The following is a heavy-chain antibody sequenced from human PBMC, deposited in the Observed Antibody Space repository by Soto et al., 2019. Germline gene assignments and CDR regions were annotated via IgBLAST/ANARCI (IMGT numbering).Heavy chain of an antibody. D-gene: IGHD3-22*01. V-gene: IGHV1-69*13. Sequence: ASVKVSCKASGGTFSSYAISWVRQAPGQGLEWMGGIIPIFGTANYAQKFQGRVTITADESTSTAYMELSSLRSEDTAVYYCAREYYDSSGYYPQATFDYWGQGTLVTVSS. CDR3: AREYYDSSGYYPQATFDY. CDR2: IIPIFGTA. J-gene: IGHJ4*02. CDR1: GGTFSSYA.